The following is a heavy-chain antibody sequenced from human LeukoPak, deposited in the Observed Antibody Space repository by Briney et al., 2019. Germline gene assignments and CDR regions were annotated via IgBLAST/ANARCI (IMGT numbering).Heavy chain of an antibody. CDR1: GFTFSSYS. CDR2: ISSSSYI. V-gene: IGHV3-21*01. D-gene: IGHD2-2*01. J-gene: IGHJ3*02. Sequence: GGSLRLSCAASGFTFSSYSMNWVRQAPGKGLEWVSSISSSSYIYYADSVKGRFTISRDNAKNSLYLQMNSLRAEDTAVYYCARDFLVGAFDIWGQGTMVTVSS. CDR3: ARDFLVGAFDI.